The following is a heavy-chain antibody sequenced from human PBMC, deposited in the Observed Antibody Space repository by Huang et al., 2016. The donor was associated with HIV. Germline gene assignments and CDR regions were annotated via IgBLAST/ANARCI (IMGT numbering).Heavy chain of an antibody. Sequence: SCAASAFTFRSYAMNWVRQAPGKGLEWVSATSGSGGNTYYADSVKGRFTISRDNSKNTWYLQMNSLRAEDTAVYYCAKVASGYDFSARGSDWFDPWGQGTLVSVSS. J-gene: IGHJ5*02. CDR1: AFTFRSYA. CDR3: AKVASGYDFSARGSDWFDP. D-gene: IGHD5-12*01. V-gene: IGHV3-23*01. CDR2: TSGSGGNT.